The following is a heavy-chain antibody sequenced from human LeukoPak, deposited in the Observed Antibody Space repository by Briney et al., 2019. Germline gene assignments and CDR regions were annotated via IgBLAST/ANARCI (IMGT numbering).Heavy chain of an antibody. Sequence: GASVKVSCKPSGYTFTTYGISWVRQAPGQGLEWMGWISGYNGNTNYALKLQGRVTMTTDTSTSTAYMELRSLRSDDTAVYYCARDRIAAAGTFDPWGQGTLVTVSS. J-gene: IGHJ5*02. CDR2: ISGYNGNT. D-gene: IGHD6-13*01. V-gene: IGHV1-18*04. CDR1: GYTFTTYG. CDR3: ARDRIAAAGTFDP.